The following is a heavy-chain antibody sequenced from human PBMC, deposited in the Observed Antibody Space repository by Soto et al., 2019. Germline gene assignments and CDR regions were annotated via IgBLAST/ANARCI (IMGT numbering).Heavy chain of an antibody. D-gene: IGHD3-9*01. CDR1: GGSISSSSYY. J-gene: IGHJ4*02. Sequence: SETLSLTCTVSGGSISSSSYYWGWIRQPPGKGLEWIGSIYYSGSTYYNPSLKSRVTISVDTSKNQFSLKLSSVTAADTAVYYCASQLPQRYFDWLFIPPTDYWGQGTLVTVSS. V-gene: IGHV4-39*01. CDR2: IYYSGST. CDR3: ASQLPQRYFDWLFIPPTDY.